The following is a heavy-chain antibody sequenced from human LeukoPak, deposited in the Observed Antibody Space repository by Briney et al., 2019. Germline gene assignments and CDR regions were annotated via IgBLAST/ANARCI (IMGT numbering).Heavy chain of an antibody. CDR1: GFTFTTYS. D-gene: IGHD5-18*01. Sequence: GGSLRLSCAASGFTFTTYSMNWVRQAPGKGLEWVSYISSSSDTIYYADSVKGRFTISRDNAKNSLSLQMNSLTAEDTAVYYCARGGRGYSYGYMTDWFDPWGQGTLVTVSS. J-gene: IGHJ5*02. CDR3: ARGGRGYSYGYMTDWFDP. V-gene: IGHV3-48*01. CDR2: ISSSSDTI.